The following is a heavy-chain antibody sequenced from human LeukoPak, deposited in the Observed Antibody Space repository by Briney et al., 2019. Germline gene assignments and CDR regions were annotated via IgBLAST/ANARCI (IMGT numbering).Heavy chain of an antibody. V-gene: IGHV3-49*04. J-gene: IGHJ4*02. CDR1: GFNFEDYA. Sequence: GRSLRLSYATSGFNFEDYAINWVRQVPGKGLEWVGLITSKAYGGTTELAASVKGRFSISRDESKPIAYLQMNSLKIEDTGVYYCTREVERGGSYWGGDSWGQGTQVTVSS. CDR3: TREVERGGSYWGGDS. CDR2: ITSKAYGGTT. D-gene: IGHD1-26*01.